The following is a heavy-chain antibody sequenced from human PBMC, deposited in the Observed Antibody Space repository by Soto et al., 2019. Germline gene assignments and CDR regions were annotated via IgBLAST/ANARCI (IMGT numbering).Heavy chain of an antibody. V-gene: IGHV4-59*01. J-gene: IGHJ4*02. CDR3: AAGEASSRNLAPYYLDF. CDR1: GGSMRNYF. CDR2: IHYSGTT. Sequence: SETLARSWTVSGGSMRNYFWTWIRQPPGKGLEWIGYIHYSGTTSFFPSYNPSLRSRVTISEDTSKNQFSLKLLSVTTADTAVYFCAAGEASSRNLAPYYLDFWGQGTLVTVSS. D-gene: IGHD6-13*01.